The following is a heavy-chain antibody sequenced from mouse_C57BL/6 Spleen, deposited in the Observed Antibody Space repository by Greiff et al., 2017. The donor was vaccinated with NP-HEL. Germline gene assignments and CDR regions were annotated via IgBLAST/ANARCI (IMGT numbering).Heavy chain of an antibody. J-gene: IGHJ2*01. D-gene: IGHD4-1*02. V-gene: IGHV5-4*01. CDR2: ISDGGSYT. Sequence: DVKLVESGGGLVKPGGSLKLSCAASGFTFSSYAMSWVRQTPEKRLEWVATISDGGSYTYYPDNVKGRFTISRDNAKNNLYLQMSHLKSEDTAMYYCARDQLFTFDYWGQGTTLTVSS. CDR3: ARDQLFTFDY. CDR1: GFTFSSYA.